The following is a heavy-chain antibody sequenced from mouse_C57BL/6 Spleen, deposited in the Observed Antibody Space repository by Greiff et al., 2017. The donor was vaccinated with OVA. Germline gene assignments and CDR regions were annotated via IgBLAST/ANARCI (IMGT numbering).Heavy chain of an antibody. CDR3: AREGYRGYFDV. D-gene: IGHD2-14*01. CDR2: IDPSDSYT. V-gene: IGHV1-69*01. CDR1: GYTFTSYW. Sequence: QVQLQQPGAELVMPGASVKLSCKASGYTFTSYWMHWVKQRPGQGLEWIGEIDPSDSYTNYNQKFKGKSTLTVDKSSSTAYMQLSSLTSEDSAVYYCAREGYRGYFDVWGTGTTVTVSS. J-gene: IGHJ1*03.